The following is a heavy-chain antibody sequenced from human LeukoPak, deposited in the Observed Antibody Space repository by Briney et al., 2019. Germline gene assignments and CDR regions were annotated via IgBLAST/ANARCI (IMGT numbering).Heavy chain of an antibody. CDR2: ISGSGGST. V-gene: IGHV3-23*01. D-gene: IGHD3-22*01. J-gene: IGHJ4*02. Sequence: GGSLRLSCAASGFTFRNYGMSWVRQAPGKGLEWVSAISGSGGSTYYADSVKGRFTISRDNSKNTLFLRMNSLRAEDTAVYFCAKQSLYDSSGHFHYWGQGTLVTVSS. CDR3: AKQSLYDSSGHFHY. CDR1: GFTFRNYG.